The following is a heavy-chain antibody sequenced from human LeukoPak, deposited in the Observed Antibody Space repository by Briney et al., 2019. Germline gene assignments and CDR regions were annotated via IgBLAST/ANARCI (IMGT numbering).Heavy chain of an antibody. D-gene: IGHD3-22*01. CDR3: ARALNPQYYYVSSGLGY. CDR2: INHSGST. CDR1: GGSFSGYY. J-gene: IGHJ4*02. V-gene: IGHV4-34*01. Sequence: PSETLSLTCAVYGGSFSGYYWSWIRQPPGKGLEWIGEINHSGSTNYNPSLKSRVTISVDTSKNQFSLKLSSVTAADTAVYYCARALNPQYYYVSSGLGYWGQGTLVTVSS.